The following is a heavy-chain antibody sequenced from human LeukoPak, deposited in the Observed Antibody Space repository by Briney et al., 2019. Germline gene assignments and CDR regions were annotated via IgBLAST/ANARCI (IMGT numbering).Heavy chain of an antibody. CDR3: ARQRGYCGGDCPLGVGAFDI. J-gene: IGHJ3*02. Sequence: GGSLRPSSEPSGFTFRAAAMTWVCPAPGKGLGSVSPLGGDIKPHYSGSVKGPFDISRDNSKNTLYLQMNSLRAEDTAVYYCARQRGYCGGDCPLGVGAFDIWGQGTMVTVSS. V-gene: IGHV3-23*05. CDR1: GFTFRAAA. CDR2: LGGDIKP. D-gene: IGHD2-21*02.